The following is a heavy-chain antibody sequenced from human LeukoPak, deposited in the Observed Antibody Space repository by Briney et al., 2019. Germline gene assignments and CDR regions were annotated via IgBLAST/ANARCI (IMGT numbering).Heavy chain of an antibody. D-gene: IGHD2-21*02. CDR1: GFTFSSYA. CDR3: AKDRGIVVVTAMDDAFDI. V-gene: IGHV3-23*01. J-gene: IGHJ3*02. Sequence: GGSLRLSCAASGFTFSSYAMSWVRQAPGKGLEWVSAISGSGGSTYYADSVKGRFTISRDNSKNTLYLQMNSLRAEDTAVYYCAKDRGIVVVTAMDDAFDIWGQGTMVTVSS. CDR2: ISGSGGST.